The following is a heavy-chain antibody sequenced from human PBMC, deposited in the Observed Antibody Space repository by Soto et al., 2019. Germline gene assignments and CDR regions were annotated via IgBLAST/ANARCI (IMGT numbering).Heavy chain of an antibody. CDR2: IIPIFGTA. Sequence: ASVKVSFKASGGTFSSYAISWVRQAPGQGLEWMGGIIPIFGTANYAQKFQGRATITADESTSTAYMELSSLRSEDTAVYYCARDLVGYCSSTSCFPFDYWGQGALVTVSS. J-gene: IGHJ4*02. V-gene: IGHV1-69*13. D-gene: IGHD2-2*01. CDR3: ARDLVGYCSSTSCFPFDY. CDR1: GGTFSSYA.